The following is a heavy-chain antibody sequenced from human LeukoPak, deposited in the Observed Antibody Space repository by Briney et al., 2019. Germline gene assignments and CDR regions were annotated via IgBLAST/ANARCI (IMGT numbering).Heavy chain of an antibody. D-gene: IGHD2-15*01. CDR2: IYYSGST. CDR1: GGSISSYY. V-gene: IGHV4-59*01. J-gene: IGHJ4*02. CDR3: VSLHCSGGSCYQDY. Sequence: PSETLSLTCTVSGGSISSYYWSWIRQPPGKGLEWIGYIYYSGSTNYNPSLKSRVTISVDTSKNQFSLKLSSVTAADTTVYYCVSLHCSGGSCYQDYWGQGTLVTVSS.